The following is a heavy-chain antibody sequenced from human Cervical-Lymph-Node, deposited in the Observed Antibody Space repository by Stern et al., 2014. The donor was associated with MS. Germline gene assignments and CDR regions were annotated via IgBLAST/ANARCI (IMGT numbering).Heavy chain of an antibody. V-gene: IGHV3-30*18. CDR1: GFTFSNYG. J-gene: IGHJ4*02. CDR3: AKDRGSSVAARYFDY. Sequence: QLVQSGGGVVQPGRSLRLSCAASGFTFSNYGMHWVRQAPGKGLAWVAVILYDGSNKYYADSVKGRFTVSRDNSKNTLYLQMNSLRADDTAIYYCAKDRGSSVAARYFDYWGQGTLVTVSS. D-gene: IGHD6-6*01. CDR2: ILYDGSNK.